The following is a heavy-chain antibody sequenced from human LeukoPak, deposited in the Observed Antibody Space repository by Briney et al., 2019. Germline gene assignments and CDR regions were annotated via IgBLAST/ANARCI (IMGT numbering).Heavy chain of an antibody. V-gene: IGHV3-7*01. J-gene: IGHJ6*04. CDR1: GFTFSSYS. Sequence: PGGSLRLSCAASGFTFSSYSMNWVRQAPGKGLEWVANIKQDGSEKYYVDSVKGRFTISRDNAKNSLYLQMNSLRAEDTAVYYCARDLLTTVTKYYYYYYGMDVWGKGTTVTVSS. CDR3: ARDLLTTVTKYYYYYYGMDV. CDR2: IKQDGSEK. D-gene: IGHD4-17*01.